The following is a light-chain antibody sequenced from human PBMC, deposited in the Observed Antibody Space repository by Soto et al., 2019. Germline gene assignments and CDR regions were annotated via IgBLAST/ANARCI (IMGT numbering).Light chain of an antibody. V-gene: IGKV1-5*03. J-gene: IGKJ1*01. CDR1: QSISSW. CDR2: KAS. CDR3: QPYNXYSRT. Sequence: DIQMTQSPSTLSASVGDRVTITCRASQSISSWLAWYQQKPGKAPKLLIYKASSLESGVPSRFSGSGSGTEFTLTISSLQPDDFATYYCQPYNXYSRTFGQGTKVDIK.